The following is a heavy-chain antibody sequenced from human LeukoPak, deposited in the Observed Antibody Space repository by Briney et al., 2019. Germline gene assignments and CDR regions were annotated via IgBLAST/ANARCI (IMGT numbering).Heavy chain of an antibody. Sequence: SETLSLTCTVSGGSISSYYWGWIRQPPGKGLEWIGSIYHSGSTYYNPSLKSRVTISVDTSKNQFSLKLSSVTAADTAVYYCARYKQQLVGRTHFDYWGQGTLVTVSS. J-gene: IGHJ4*02. V-gene: IGHV4-38-2*02. CDR1: GGSISSYY. CDR2: IYHSGST. CDR3: ARYKQQLVGRTHFDY. D-gene: IGHD6-13*01.